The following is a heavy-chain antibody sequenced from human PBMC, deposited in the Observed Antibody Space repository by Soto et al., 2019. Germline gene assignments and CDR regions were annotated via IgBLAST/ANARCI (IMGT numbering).Heavy chain of an antibody. J-gene: IGHJ6*02. V-gene: IGHV3-33*01. CDR2: IRYDGSNK. CDR3: ARDDLTGTTERDYYYGMDV. CDR1: GFTFSSYG. Sequence: PGGSLRLSCAASGFTFSSYGMHWVRQAPGKGLEWVAVIRYDGSNKYYADSVKGRFTISRDNSKNTLYLQMNSLRAEDTAVYYCARDDLTGTTERDYYYGMDVWGQGTTVTVSS. D-gene: IGHD1-20*01.